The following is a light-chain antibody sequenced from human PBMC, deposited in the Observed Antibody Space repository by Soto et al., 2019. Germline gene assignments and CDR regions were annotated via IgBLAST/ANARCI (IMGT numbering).Light chain of an antibody. J-gene: IGKJ2*01. CDR2: TSG. Sequence: IHMTQSPSSLSASVGDRVTVTCRASQRITTYVNWYQQKPGEAPKLLISTSGTLQRGVPSRFSGRGSGTDFTLTITSLQPADFATYFCQQTYSTPYTFGQGTKLEIK. V-gene: IGKV1-39*01. CDR1: QRITTY. CDR3: QQTYSTPYT.